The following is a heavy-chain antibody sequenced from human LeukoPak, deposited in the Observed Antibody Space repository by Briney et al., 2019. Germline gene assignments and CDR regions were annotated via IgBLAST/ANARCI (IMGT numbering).Heavy chain of an antibody. D-gene: IGHD2-8*02. CDR2: INPNSGGT. Sequence: ASVTVSCKASGYTFTGYLMHWVRQAPGQGLEWMGWINPNSGGTNYAQKFQGRVTTTRDTSISTAYMELSSLRSDDTAVYYCAREVLAKNYGMDVWGQGTTVTVSS. CDR1: GYTFTGYL. CDR3: AREVLAKNYGMDV. V-gene: IGHV1-2*02. J-gene: IGHJ6*02.